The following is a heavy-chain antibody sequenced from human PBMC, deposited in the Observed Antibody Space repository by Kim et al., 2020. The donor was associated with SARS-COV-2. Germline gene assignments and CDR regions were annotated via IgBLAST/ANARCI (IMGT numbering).Heavy chain of an antibody. Sequence: GGSLRLSCAASGFTFSSYAMSWVRQAPGKGLEWVSAISGSGGSTYYADSVKGRFTISRDNSKNTLYLQMNSLRAEDTAVYYCAKAQLLWFGERIPPVDYWGQGTLVTVSS. V-gene: IGHV3-23*01. D-gene: IGHD3-10*01. CDR2: ISGSGGST. CDR1: GFTFSSYA. J-gene: IGHJ4*02. CDR3: AKAQLLWFGERIPPVDY.